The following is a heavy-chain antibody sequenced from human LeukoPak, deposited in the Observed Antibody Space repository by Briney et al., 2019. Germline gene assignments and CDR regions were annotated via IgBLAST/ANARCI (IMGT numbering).Heavy chain of an antibody. D-gene: IGHD2-2*01. Sequence: SVKVSCKASGGTFSSYAISWVRQAPGQGLEWMGGIIPIFGTANYAQKFQGRVTITADKSTSTAYMELSSLRSEGTAVYYCASGNIVVVPAAGVDNWFDPWGQGTLVTVSS. CDR3: ASGNIVVVPAAGVDNWFDP. V-gene: IGHV1-69*06. J-gene: IGHJ5*02. CDR1: GGTFSSYA. CDR2: IIPIFGTA.